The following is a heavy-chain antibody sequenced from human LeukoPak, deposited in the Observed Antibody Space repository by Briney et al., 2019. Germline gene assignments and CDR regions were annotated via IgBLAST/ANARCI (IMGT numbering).Heavy chain of an antibody. J-gene: IGHJ4*02. D-gene: IGHD2-8*01. V-gene: IGHV4-59*01. CDR3: ARASGLLYYYFDY. Sequence: SETLSLTCTVSGGSISSYYWSWIRQPPGKGLEWIGYIHYSGSTNYNPSLKSRITISVDTSKNQFSLNLSSVTAADTAVYYCARASGLLYYYFDYWGQGTLVTVSS. CDR1: GGSISSYY. CDR2: IHYSGST.